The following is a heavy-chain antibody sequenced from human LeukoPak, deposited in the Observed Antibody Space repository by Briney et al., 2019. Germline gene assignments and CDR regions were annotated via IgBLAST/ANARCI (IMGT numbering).Heavy chain of an antibody. V-gene: IGHV4-34*01. D-gene: IGHD3-10*01. CDR2: INHSGST. Sequence: SSETLSLTCAVYGGSFSGYYRSWIRQPPGKGLEWIGEINHSGSTNYNPSLKSRVTISVDKSKNQFSLKLSSVTAADTAVYYCARRAHYYGSGSYWDWFDPWGQGTLVTVSS. CDR1: GGSFSGYY. CDR3: ARRAHYYGSGSYWDWFDP. J-gene: IGHJ5*02.